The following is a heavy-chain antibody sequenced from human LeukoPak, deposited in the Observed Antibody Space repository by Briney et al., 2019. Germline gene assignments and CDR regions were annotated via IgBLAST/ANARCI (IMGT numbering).Heavy chain of an antibody. CDR3: AKEARIGGYYAIDY. J-gene: IGHJ4*02. CDR1: GFTFSSYG. CDR2: ISYDGSNK. Sequence: PGRSLRLSCAASGFTFSSYGMHWVRQAPGKGLEWVAIISYDGSNKYYADSVKGRFTISRDNSKNTLYLQMNSLRAGDTALYYCAKEARIGGYYAIDYWGQGTLVTVSS. D-gene: IGHD3-22*01. V-gene: IGHV3-30*18.